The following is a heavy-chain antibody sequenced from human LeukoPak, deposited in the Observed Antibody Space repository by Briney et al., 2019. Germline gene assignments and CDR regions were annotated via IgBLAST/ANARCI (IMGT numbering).Heavy chain of an antibody. J-gene: IGHJ3*02. Sequence: PSETLSLTCTVSGGSISSGGYYWSWIRQHPGKGLEWIGYIYYSGSTYYNPSLKSRVTMSVDTSKNQFSLKLSSVTAADTAVYYCARDPGTVTGNAFDIWGQGTMVTVSS. CDR1: GGSISSGGYY. CDR3: ARDPGTVTGNAFDI. V-gene: IGHV4-31*03. D-gene: IGHD4-17*01. CDR2: IYYSGST.